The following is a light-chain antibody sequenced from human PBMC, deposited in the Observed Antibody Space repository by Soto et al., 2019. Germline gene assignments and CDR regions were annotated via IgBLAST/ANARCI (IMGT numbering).Light chain of an antibody. CDR1: SSDIGVYNF. CDR3: SSYATSTV. CDR2: DVN. V-gene: IGLV2-14*01. Sequence: QSVLTQPASVSGSPGQSITISCTGTSSDIGVYNFVSWYQQHPGKAPKLMIYDVNLRPSGVSDRFSGSKSGNTASLIISGLQAEDEAHYSCSSYATSTVFGGGTKLTVL. J-gene: IGLJ2*01.